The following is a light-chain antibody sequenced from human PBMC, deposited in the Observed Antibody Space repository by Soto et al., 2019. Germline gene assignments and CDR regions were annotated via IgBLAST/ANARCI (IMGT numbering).Light chain of an antibody. CDR3: QQYNNRPPWT. CDR2: GAS. Sequence: EIVMTQSPATLSVSPGERATLSCRASQSVGSNLAWYQQRPGQAPRLLIYGASTRATGIPARFSGSGSGTEFTLTISSLQSEDVAVYYCQQYNNRPPWTFGQGTKVEIK. V-gene: IGKV3-15*01. CDR1: QSVGSN. J-gene: IGKJ1*01.